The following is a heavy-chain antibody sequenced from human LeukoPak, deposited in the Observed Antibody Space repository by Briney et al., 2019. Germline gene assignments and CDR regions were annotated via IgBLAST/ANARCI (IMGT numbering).Heavy chain of an antibody. D-gene: IGHD2-8*02. CDR3: VKSQNTGNYYFDN. J-gene: IGHJ4*02. Sequence: GGSLRLSCAASGFNFSNHAMSWVRQAPGKGLERVSGITTTGANTYYADSVKGRFTISRDNSKNTLSLLMSDLRAKDTAIYYCVKSQNTGNYYFDNWGQGTLVTVSS. CDR1: GFNFSNHA. CDR2: ITTTGANT. V-gene: IGHV3-23*01.